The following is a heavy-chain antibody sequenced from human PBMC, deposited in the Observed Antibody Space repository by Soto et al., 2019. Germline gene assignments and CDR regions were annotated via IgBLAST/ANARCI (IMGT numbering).Heavy chain of an antibody. D-gene: IGHD2-2*01. CDR3: AKAGYCSSTSCHGNYYGMDV. Sequence: SLRLSCAASGFTFSSYGMHWVRQAPGKGLEWVAVISYDGSNKYYADSVKGRFTISRDNSKNTLYLQMNSLRAEDTAVYYCAKAGYCSSTSCHGNYYGMDVWGQGTTVTVSS. CDR1: GFTFSSYG. V-gene: IGHV3-30*18. J-gene: IGHJ6*02. CDR2: ISYDGSNK.